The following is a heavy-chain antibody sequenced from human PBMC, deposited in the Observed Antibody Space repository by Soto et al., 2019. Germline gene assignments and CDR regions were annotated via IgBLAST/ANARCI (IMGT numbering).Heavy chain of an antibody. D-gene: IGHD2-15*01. V-gene: IGHV6-1*01. J-gene: IGHJ6*02. CDR1: GDSVSSNSAA. CDR2: TYYRSKWYN. Sequence: SQTLSLTCVISGDSVSSNSAAWNWIRQSPSRGLEWLGRTYYRSKWYNDYAVSVKSRITINPDTSKNQFSLQLNSVTPEDTAVYYCARGGYCSGGSCPPEYYYYYYGMYVWGQGTTVTVSS. CDR3: ARGGYCSGGSCPPEYYYYYYGMYV.